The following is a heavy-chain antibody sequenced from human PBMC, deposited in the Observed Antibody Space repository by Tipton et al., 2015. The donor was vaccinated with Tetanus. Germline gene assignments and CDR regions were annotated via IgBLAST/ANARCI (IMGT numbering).Heavy chain of an antibody. J-gene: IGHJ4*02. Sequence: TLSLTCTVSGGSISNYYWSWIRQPPGKGLEWIGYIYYSGSTYYNPSLQSRVTISLDTSKNQFSLNLTSVTAADTAVYYCASTSYHILTGDPTDSWGQGILVTVSS. CDR2: IYYSGST. CDR3: ASTSYHILTGDPTDS. D-gene: IGHD3-9*01. V-gene: IGHV4-59*06. CDR1: GGSISNYY.